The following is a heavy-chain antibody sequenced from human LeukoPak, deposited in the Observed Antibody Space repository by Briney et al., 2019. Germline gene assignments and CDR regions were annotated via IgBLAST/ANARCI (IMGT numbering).Heavy chain of an antibody. CDR3: AKDVSEYSSGWDAFDI. D-gene: IGHD6-19*01. CDR2: IRYDGGNE. CDR1: GFTFINYA. J-gene: IGHJ3*02. Sequence: PGGYLRLSCAASGFTFINYAMHWVRQAPGKGLEGMAFIRYDGGNEYYADSMKGRVTIARDNSKNTLYLQMNSLRAEDTAVYYCAKDVSEYSSGWDAFDIWGQGTMVTVSS. V-gene: IGHV3-30*02.